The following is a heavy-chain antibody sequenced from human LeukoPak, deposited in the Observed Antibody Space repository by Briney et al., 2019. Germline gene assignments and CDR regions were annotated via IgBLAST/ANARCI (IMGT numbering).Heavy chain of an antibody. CDR1: GGSISSSSYY. V-gene: IGHV4-39*01. J-gene: IGHJ4*02. D-gene: IGHD6-13*01. CDR3: ARLAEEYSSSLTWDY. Sequence: PSETLSLTCAVSGGSISSSSYYWGWIRQPPGKGLEWIGSIYYSGSTYYNPSLKSRVTISVDTSKNQFSLKLSSVTAADTAVYYCARLAEEYSSSLTWDYWGQGTLVTVSS. CDR2: IYYSGST.